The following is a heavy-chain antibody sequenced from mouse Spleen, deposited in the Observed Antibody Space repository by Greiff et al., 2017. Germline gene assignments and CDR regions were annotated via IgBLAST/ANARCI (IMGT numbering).Heavy chain of an antibody. CDR3: ARSEGLEHYFDY. CDR2: ISCYNGAT. CDR1: GYSFTGYY. Sequence: LVKTGASVKISCKASGYSFTGYYMHWVKQSHGKSLEWIGYISCYNGATSYNQKFKGKATFTVDTSSSTAYMQFNSLTSEDSAVYYCARSEGLEHYFDYWGQGTTLTVSS. J-gene: IGHJ2*01. V-gene: IGHV1S34*01.